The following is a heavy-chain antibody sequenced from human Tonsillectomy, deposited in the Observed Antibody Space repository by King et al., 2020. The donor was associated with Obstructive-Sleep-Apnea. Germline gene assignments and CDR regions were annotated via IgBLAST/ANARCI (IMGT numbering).Heavy chain of an antibody. V-gene: IGHV3-23*04. J-gene: IGHJ4*02. CDR1: GFTFSSYA. CDR2: IRGRGGST. D-gene: IGHD2-21*02. CDR3: AKGRQKYCGGDCYSYYFDY. Sequence: VQLVESGGGLVQPGGSLRLSFAASGFTFSSYAMSGVRQAPGRGLDWVSAIRGRGGSTYYADSLKGRFTISRDNSKNTLYLQMNSLRAEDTAVYYCAKGRQKYCGGDCYSYYFDYWGQGTLVTVSS.